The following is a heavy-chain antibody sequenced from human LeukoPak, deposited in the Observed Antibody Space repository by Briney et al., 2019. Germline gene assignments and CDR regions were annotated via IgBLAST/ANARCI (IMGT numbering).Heavy chain of an antibody. CDR3: ARSGTEDGYNIYFDH. V-gene: IGHV3-23*01. D-gene: IGHD5-24*01. J-gene: IGHJ4*02. CDR2: ISGSGSGT. Sequence: PGGYLRLSCATSGFTFSTYAMSWVRQAPGKGLEWVSLISGSGSGTHYADSVKGRFTISRDNSKNMLYLHMNTLRADDTAVYYCARSGTEDGYNIYFDHWGQGTLVTVSS. CDR1: GFTFSTYA.